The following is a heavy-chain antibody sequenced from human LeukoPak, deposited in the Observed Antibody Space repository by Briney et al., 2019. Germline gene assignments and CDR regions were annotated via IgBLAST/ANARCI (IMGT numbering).Heavy chain of an antibody. CDR2: IYTSGST. D-gene: IGHD3-10*01. CDR1: GGSISSSNYY. Sequence: SQTLSLTCTVSGGSISSSNYYWSWIRQPAGKGLEWIGRIYTSGSTNYNPSLKSRVTISVDTSKNQFSLKLSSVTAADTAVYYCARGLWFGDENPPYFDYWGQGTLVTVSS. CDR3: ARGLWFGDENPPYFDY. J-gene: IGHJ4*02. V-gene: IGHV4-61*02.